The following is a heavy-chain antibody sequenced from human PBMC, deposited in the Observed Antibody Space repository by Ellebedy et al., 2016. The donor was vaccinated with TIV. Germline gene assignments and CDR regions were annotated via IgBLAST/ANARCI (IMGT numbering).Heavy chain of an antibody. D-gene: IGHD2-2*01. V-gene: IGHV4-61*02. CDR3: ARENIVVVPAAIRPHYYYYYMDV. J-gene: IGHJ6*03. CDR2: IYTSGST. Sequence: SETLSLTXTVSGGSISSGSYYWSWIRQPAGKGLEWIGRIYTSGSTNYNPSLKSRVTMSVDTSKNQFSLKLSSVTAADTAVYYCARENIVVVPAAIRPHYYYYYMDVWGKGTTVTVSS. CDR1: GGSISSGSYY.